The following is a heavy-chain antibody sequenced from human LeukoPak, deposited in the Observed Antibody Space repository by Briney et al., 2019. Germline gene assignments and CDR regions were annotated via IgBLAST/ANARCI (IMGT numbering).Heavy chain of an antibody. J-gene: IGHJ4*02. CDR3: ARDLRLGYYDSSFPDY. CDR1: GFTFSRYG. D-gene: IGHD3-22*01. Sequence: QPGGSLRLSCAASGFTFSRYGMHWVRQGPGKGLEWVAVIWYDGSKKYYADSVKGRFTISRDNSKNTLYLQMNSLRAEDAAVYYCARDLRLGYYDSSFPDYWGQGTLVTVSS. V-gene: IGHV3-33*01. CDR2: IWYDGSKK.